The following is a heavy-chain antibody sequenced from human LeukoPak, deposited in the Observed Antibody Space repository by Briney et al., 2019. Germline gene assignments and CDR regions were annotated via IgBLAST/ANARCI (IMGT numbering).Heavy chain of an antibody. V-gene: IGHV1-69*04. J-gene: IGHJ6*02. Sequence: SVKVSCKASGYTFTSYGISWVRQAPGQGLEWMGRIIPILGIANYAQKFQGRVTITADKSTSTAYMELSSLRSEDTAVYYCARDPPPPIVVVPAAAPTYYGMDVWGQGTTVTVSS. D-gene: IGHD2-2*01. CDR2: IIPILGIA. CDR1: GYTFTSYG. CDR3: ARDPPPPIVVVPAAAPTYYGMDV.